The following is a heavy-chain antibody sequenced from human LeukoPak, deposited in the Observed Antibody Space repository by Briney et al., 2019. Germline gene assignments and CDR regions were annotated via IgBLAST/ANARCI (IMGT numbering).Heavy chain of an antibody. CDR2: IKQDGSEK. CDR3: ARDNDYYDSSGYYYSYNRFDP. D-gene: IGHD3-22*01. V-gene: IGHV3-7*01. J-gene: IGHJ5*02. CDR1: GFTFSSYW. Sequence: GGSLRLSCAASGFTFSSYWMSWVRQAPGKGLEWVANIKQDGSEKYYVDSVKGRFTISRDNAKNSLYLQMNSLRAEDTAVYYCARDNDYYDSSGYYYSYNRFDPWGQGTLVTVSS.